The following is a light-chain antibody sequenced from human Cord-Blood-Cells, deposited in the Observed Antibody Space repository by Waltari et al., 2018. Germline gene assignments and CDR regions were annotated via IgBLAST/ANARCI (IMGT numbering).Light chain of an antibody. V-gene: IGKV1-39*01. CDR3: QQSYSTPPT. CDR1: QSFSSY. Sequence: IQMTHSPSSLYASVGASVTSTCQAIQSFSSYLNWYQQKPGKAPKLLIYAASSLQSGVPSRFSGSGSGTDFTLTISSLQPEDFETYYCQQSYSTPPTFGHGTKVDIK. CDR2: AAS. J-gene: IGKJ3*01.